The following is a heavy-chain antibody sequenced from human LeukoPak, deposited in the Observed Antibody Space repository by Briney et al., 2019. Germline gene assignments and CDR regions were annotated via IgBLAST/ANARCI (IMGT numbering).Heavy chain of an antibody. CDR1: GGTFSSYA. CDR2: IIPIFGTA. J-gene: IGHJ4*02. CDR3: AKVLVGTTCFEY. D-gene: IGHD1-7*01. Sequence: GASVKVSCKASGGTFSSYAISWVRQAPGQGLEWMGGIIPIFGTANYAQKFQGRVTITADESTSTAYMELNSLRAEDTAVYYCAKVLVGTTCFEYWGQGTLVTVSS. V-gene: IGHV1-69*13.